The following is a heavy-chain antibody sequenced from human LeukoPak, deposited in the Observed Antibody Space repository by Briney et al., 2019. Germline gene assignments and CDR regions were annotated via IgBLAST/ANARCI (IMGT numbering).Heavy chain of an antibody. CDR3: ARHVLRYFDRSPDWFDP. V-gene: IGHV4-38-2*02. J-gene: IGHJ5*02. CDR1: GYSISSGDY. Sequence: SETLSLTCTVSGYSISSGDYWGWIRQPPGKGLEWIGSIYHSGSTYYNPSLKSRVTISVDTSKNQFSLKLSSVPAADTAVYYCARHVLRYFDRSPDWFDPWGQGTLVTVSS. D-gene: IGHD3-9*01. CDR2: IYHSGST.